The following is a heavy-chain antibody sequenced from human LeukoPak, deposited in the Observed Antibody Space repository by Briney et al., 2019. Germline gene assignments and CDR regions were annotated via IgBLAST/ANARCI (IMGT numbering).Heavy chain of an antibody. CDR3: AREYSYGSDYYYGMDV. V-gene: IGHV3-30-3*01. Sequence: GGSLRLSCAASGFTFSSYAMHWVRQAPGKGLEWVAVISYDGSNKYYADSVKGRFTISRDNSKNTLYLQMNSLRAEDTAVYYCAREYSYGSDYYYGMDVWGQGTTVTVSS. CDR2: ISYDGSNK. J-gene: IGHJ6*02. D-gene: IGHD5-18*01. CDR1: GFTFSSYA.